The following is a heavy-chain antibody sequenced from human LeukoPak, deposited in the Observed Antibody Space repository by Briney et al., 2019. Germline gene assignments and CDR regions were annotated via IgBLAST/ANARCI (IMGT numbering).Heavy chain of an antibody. Sequence: GAPVKVSCKASGYTFTSHGISWVRQAPGQGLEWMGWISAYNGHTKYAQKLQGRVTMTTDTSTSTAYMELRSLRSDDTAAYYCARGVAVAGTGGSYWGQGTLVTVSS. CDR3: ARGVAVAGTGGSY. CDR2: ISAYNGHT. J-gene: IGHJ4*02. D-gene: IGHD6-19*01. CDR1: GYTFTSHG. V-gene: IGHV1-18*01.